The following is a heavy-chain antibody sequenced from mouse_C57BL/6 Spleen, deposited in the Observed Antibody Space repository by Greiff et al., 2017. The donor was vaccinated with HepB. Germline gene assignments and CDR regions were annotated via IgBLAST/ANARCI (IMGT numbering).Heavy chain of an antibody. V-gene: IGHV14-4*01. CDR1: GFNIKDDY. D-gene: IGHD1-2*01. CDR2: IDPENGDT. Sequence: VQLKESGAELVRPGASVKLSCTASGFNIKDDYMHWVKQRPEQGLEWIGWIDPENGDTEYASKFQGKATITADTSSNTAYLQLSSLTSEDTAVYYCTTFSLLRSFAYWGQGTLVTVSA. CDR3: TTFSLLRSFAY. J-gene: IGHJ3*01.